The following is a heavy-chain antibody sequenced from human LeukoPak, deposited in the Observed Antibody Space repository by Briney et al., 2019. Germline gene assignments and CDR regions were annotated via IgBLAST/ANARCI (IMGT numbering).Heavy chain of an antibody. Sequence: ASVEVSCKASGYTFSNFYIHWVRQAPGQGLEWMGIINPSGGSTSYAQKFQGRVTMTRDTSTSTVYMDLSSLISEDTAVYYCARFYISAFDYWGQGTLVTVSS. J-gene: IGHJ4*02. CDR2: INPSGGST. CDR3: ARFYISAFDY. CDR1: GYTFSNFY. D-gene: IGHD2/OR15-2a*01. V-gene: IGHV1-46*01.